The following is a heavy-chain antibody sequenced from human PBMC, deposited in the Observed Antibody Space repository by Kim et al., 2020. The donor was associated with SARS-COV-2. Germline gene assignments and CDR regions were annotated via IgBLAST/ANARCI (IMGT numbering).Heavy chain of an antibody. D-gene: IGHD3-16*01. Sequence: SVKVSCKASGGTFSSYAISWVRQAPGQGLEWMGGIIPIFGTANYAQKFQGRVTITADESTSTAYMELSSLRSEDTAVYYCARPSPRLRVPFGYWGQGTLVTVSS. CDR3: ARPSPRLRVPFGY. CDR1: GGTFSSYA. J-gene: IGHJ4*02. V-gene: IGHV1-69*13. CDR2: IIPIFGTA.